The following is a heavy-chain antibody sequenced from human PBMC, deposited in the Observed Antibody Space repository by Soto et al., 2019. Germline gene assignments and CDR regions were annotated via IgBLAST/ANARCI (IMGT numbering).Heavy chain of an antibody. CDR3: ARVGYCTSTSSNCPFES. CDR2: VWYDGSNK. CDR1: GFIFRSYG. D-gene: IGHD2-2*01. Sequence: QELLVESGGGVVQPGTSLRLSCETSGFIFRSYGMHWVRQAPGKGLEWVAVVWYDGSNKEYGESEKGRFTISRDNSKNTLYLQMNNLRADDTAVYYCARVGYCTSTSSNCPFESWGQGTLVTVSS. J-gene: IGHJ4*02. V-gene: IGHV3-33*03.